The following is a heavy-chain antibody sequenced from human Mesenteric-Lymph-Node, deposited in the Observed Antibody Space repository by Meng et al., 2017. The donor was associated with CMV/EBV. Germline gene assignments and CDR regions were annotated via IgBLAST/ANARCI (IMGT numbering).Heavy chain of an antibody. D-gene: IGHD3-22*01. V-gene: IGHV3-23*01. CDR2: ISGSGGST. Sequence: GESLKISCAASGFTFSSYAMSWVRQAPGKGLEWVSAISGSGGSTYYADSVKGRFTISRDNSKNTLYLQMNSLRAEDTAVYYCATLSGYYYVDAFDIWGQGTMVTVSS. CDR1: GFTFSSYA. CDR3: ATLSGYYYVDAFDI. J-gene: IGHJ3*02.